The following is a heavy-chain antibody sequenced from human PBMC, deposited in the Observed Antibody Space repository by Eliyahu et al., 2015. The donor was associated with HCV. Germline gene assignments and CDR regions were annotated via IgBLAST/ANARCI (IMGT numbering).Heavy chain of an antibody. CDR2: VFPGSXDXPYS. CDR1: GYSFYNYW. Sequence: EVQLVQSGAEVXKSGESLKISCEXSGYSFYNYWTGWVRQXPGKGLELMGTVFPGSXDXPYSTYSPSFQGQVTISADKSVDTAYLQWSSLKASDSAMYYCARQYDSSGFVEWGQGTLVTVST. D-gene: IGHD3-16*01. V-gene: IGHV5-51*01. J-gene: IGHJ4*02. CDR3: ARQYDSSGFVE.